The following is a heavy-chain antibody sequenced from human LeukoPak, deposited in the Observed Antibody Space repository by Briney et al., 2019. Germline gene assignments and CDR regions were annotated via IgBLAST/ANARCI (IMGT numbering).Heavy chain of an antibody. CDR1: GDSTSSDRYY. CDR3: ARGRPYSGGYPFDY. CDR2: IYYSGST. Sequence: PSETLSLTCTVSGDSTSSDRYYGGWVRQPPGKGLEWIGNIYYSGSTYYNPSLKSRVTMSVDTSKNQFFLKLNSVTAADTAVYYCARGRPYSGGYPFDYWGKGTLVTVS. V-gene: IGHV4-39*01. D-gene: IGHD1-26*01. J-gene: IGHJ4*02.